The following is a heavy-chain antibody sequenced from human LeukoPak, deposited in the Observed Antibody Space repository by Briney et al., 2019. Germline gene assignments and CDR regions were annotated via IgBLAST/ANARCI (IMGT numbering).Heavy chain of an antibody. CDR2: ISGSGGST. J-gene: IGHJ4*02. Sequence: GGSLRLSCAASGFTFSSYAMSWVRQAPGKGLEWVSAISGSGGSTYYADSVKGRFTISRDNSKNTLYLQMNSLRAEDTAVYYCASPPRGYSYGLRSYFDYWGRGTLVTVSS. D-gene: IGHD5-18*01. CDR3: ASPPRGYSYGLRSYFDY. CDR1: GFTFSSYA. V-gene: IGHV3-23*01.